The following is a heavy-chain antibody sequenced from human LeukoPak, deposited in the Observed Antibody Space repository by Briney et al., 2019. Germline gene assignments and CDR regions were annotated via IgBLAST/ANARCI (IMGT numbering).Heavy chain of an antibody. Sequence: GASVKVSCKASGYTFTSYDINWVRQATGQGLEWMGWMNPNSGNTGYAQKFQGRVTMTRNTSISTAYMELSSLRSEDTAVYYCARAVLRYFDWFTPDGKSFPFDPWGQGTLVTVSS. CDR2: MNPNSGNT. D-gene: IGHD3-9*01. CDR3: ARAVLRYFDWFTPDGKSFPFDP. CDR1: GYTFTSYD. V-gene: IGHV1-8*01. J-gene: IGHJ5*02.